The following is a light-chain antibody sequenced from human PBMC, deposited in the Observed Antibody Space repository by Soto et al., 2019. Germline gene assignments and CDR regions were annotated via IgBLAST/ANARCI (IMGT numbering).Light chain of an antibody. J-gene: IGLJ2*01. CDR1: SSNIGSNF. V-gene: IGLV1-44*01. Sequence: QSVLTQPPSASGTPGQRVTISCSGSSSNIGSNFVNWYQQVPETAPRLLIYSDNQRPSGVPDRFFGSKSGTSASLAISGLQSEDEADYYCATWDDSLNGPLFGGGTKLTVL. CDR3: ATWDDSLNGPL. CDR2: SDN.